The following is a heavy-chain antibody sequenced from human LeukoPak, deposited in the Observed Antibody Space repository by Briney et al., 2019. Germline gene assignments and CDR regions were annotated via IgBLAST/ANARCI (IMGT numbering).Heavy chain of an antibody. CDR3: ASGGEKNCSDSRGYSTQFDY. D-gene: IGHD3-22*01. Sequence: SETLSLTCAVYGGSFSDYYWSWIRQPPGKGLEWIGEINHSGSTNYNPSLKSRVTISVDTSKNQFSLKLSSVTAADTAVYYCASGGEKNCSDSRGYSTQFDYWGQGTLVTVSS. J-gene: IGHJ4*02. CDR2: INHSGST. CDR1: GGSFSDYY. V-gene: IGHV4-34*01.